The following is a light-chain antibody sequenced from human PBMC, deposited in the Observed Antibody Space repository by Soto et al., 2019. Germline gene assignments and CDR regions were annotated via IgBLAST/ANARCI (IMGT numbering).Light chain of an antibody. Sequence: EIAMTQSPGTLSVSPGERATLSCRASQSVSSNLAWYQQKPGQAPRLLIYDASTRATGIPARFSGSGYGTEFTLTISRLQSEDFATYYCQQYKNWPPWTFGEGTKVEIK. CDR2: DAS. CDR1: QSVSSN. J-gene: IGKJ1*01. CDR3: QQYKNWPPWT. V-gene: IGKV3-15*01.